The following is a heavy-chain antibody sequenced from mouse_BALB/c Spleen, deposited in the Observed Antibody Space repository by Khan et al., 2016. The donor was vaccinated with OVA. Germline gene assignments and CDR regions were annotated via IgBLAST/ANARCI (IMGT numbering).Heavy chain of an antibody. D-gene: IGHD1-1*01. Sequence: QVQLKESGPGLVAPSQSLSITCSISGFSLTTYGVNWVRQPPGKGLEWLGVIWGDGSTNYHSTLKSRLIISKDNSTRQAFLTLNSLQTDDTATYYCAKFTPDYYSMDYWGQGTSVTVSS. V-gene: IGHV2-3*01. CDR3: AKFTPDYYSMDY. J-gene: IGHJ4*01. CDR2: IWGDGST. CDR1: GFSLTTYG.